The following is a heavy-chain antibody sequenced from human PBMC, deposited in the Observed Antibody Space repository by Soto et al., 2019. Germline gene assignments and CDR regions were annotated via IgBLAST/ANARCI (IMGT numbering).Heavy chain of an antibody. D-gene: IGHD2-15*01. CDR2: ISSSGSTI. CDR1: GFTFSDYY. V-gene: IGHV3-11*01. CDR3: ASPLLLGYCSGGSCYPIDY. Sequence: GGSLRLSCAASGFTFSDYYMSWIRQAPGKGLEWVSYISSSGSTIYYADSVKGRFTISRDNAKNSLYLQMNSLRAEDTAVYYCASPLLLGYCSGGSCYPIDYWGQGTLVTVSS. J-gene: IGHJ4*02.